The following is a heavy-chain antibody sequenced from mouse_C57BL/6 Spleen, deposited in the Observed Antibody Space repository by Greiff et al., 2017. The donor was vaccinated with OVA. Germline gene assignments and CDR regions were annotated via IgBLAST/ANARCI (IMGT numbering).Heavy chain of an antibody. D-gene: IGHD2-3*01. J-gene: IGHJ4*01. CDR1: GYTFTSYG. CDR3: ARSDGYLVGSYAMDY. CDR2: IYIGNGYT. V-gene: IGHV1-58*01. Sequence: EVQLQQSGAELVRPGSSVKMSCKTSGYTFTSYGINWVKQRPGQGLEWIGYIYIGNGYTEYNEKFKGKATLTSDTSSSTAYMQLSSLTSEDSAIYDSARSDGYLVGSYAMDYWGQGTTVTVSS.